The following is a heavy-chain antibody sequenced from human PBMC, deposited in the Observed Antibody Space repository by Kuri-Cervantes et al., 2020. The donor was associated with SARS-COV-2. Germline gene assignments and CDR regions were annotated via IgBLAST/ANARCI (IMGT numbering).Heavy chain of an antibody. V-gene: IGHV1-58*01. Sequence: SVKVSCKASGFTFTSSAVQWVRQARGQRLEWIGWIVVGSDNANYAQKCQERVTITRDMSTSTVYMELRSLRFEDTAVYYCAASSSTSSGFYGMDVWGHGTTVTVSS. J-gene: IGHJ6*02. D-gene: IGHD2-2*01. CDR1: GFTFTSSA. CDR3: AASSSTSSGFYGMDV. CDR2: IVVGSDNA.